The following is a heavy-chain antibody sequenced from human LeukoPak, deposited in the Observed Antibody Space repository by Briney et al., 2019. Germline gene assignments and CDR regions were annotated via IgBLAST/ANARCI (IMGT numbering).Heavy chain of an antibody. CDR3: AIITLDFWSGYFDY. Sequence: PSQTLSLTCTVSGGSISSVSYYWSWIRQPAGKGLEWIGRIYTSGSTNYNPSLKSRVTISIDTSKNQFSLKLSSVTAADTAVYYCAIITLDFWSGYFDYWGQGTLVTVSS. V-gene: IGHV4-61*02. J-gene: IGHJ4*02. CDR2: IYTSGST. CDR1: GGSISSVSYY. D-gene: IGHD3-3*01.